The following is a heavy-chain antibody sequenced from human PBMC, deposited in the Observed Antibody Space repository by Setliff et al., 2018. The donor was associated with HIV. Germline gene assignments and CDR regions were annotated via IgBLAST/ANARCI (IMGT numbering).Heavy chain of an antibody. CDR3: ARDRSHPPYYMDV. CDR1: GDYISSGGYY. J-gene: IGHJ6*03. Sequence: PSETLSLTCTVSGDYISSGGYYWSWIRQHPGKGLEWIGYIYYSGSTYYNPSLQSRVTISVDTSKNHFSLKLNSVTAADTAVYYCARDRSHPPYYMDVWGKGTTVTVSS. CDR2: IYYSGST. V-gene: IGHV4-31*03.